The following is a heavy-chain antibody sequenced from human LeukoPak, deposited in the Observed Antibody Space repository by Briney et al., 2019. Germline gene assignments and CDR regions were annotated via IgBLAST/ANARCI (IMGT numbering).Heavy chain of an antibody. V-gene: IGHV3-23*01. D-gene: IGHD4-17*01. CDR3: AMDYADYVGYFFFDY. Sequence: GGSLRLSCAASGFTFNNYAMNWVRQAPGKGLEWVSSTSGGGETTYYADSAKGRFTISRDNSQNTLYLQMNSLRAEDTAVYYCAMDYADYVGYFFFDYWGQGTLVTVSS. CDR2: TSGGGETT. CDR1: GFTFNNYA. J-gene: IGHJ4*02.